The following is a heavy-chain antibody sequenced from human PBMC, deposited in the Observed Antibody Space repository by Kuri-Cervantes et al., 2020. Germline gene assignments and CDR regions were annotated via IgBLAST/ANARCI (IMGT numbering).Heavy chain of an antibody. CDR2: ISGSGGST. Sequence: GGSLRLSCAVSGFTFSNYAMNWVRQAPGKGLEWVSAISGSGGSTYYADSVKGRFTISRDNSKNTLYLQMNSLRAEDTAVYYCATKYYDFWSGWENYYYGMDVWGQGTTVTVSS. CDR1: GFTFSNYA. CDR3: ATKYYDFWSGWENYYYGMDV. J-gene: IGHJ6*02. V-gene: IGHV3-23*01. D-gene: IGHD3-3*01.